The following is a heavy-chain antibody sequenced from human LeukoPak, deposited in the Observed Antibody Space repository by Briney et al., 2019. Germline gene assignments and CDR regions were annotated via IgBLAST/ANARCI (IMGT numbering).Heavy chain of an antibody. V-gene: IGHV4-39*07. CDR2: INHSGST. CDR1: GGSISSSSYY. CDR3: ARRGYYDSSGPYYFDY. J-gene: IGHJ4*02. Sequence: PSETLSLTCTVSGGSISSSSYYWGWIRQPPGKGLEWIGEINHSGSTNYNPSLKSRVTISVDTSKNQFSLKLSSVTAADTAVYYCARRGYYDSSGPYYFDYWGQGTLVTVSS. D-gene: IGHD3-22*01.